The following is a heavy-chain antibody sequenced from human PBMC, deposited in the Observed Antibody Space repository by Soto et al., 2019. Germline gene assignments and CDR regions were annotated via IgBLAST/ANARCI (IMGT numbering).Heavy chain of an antibody. V-gene: IGHV3-23*01. CDR2: ISGSGGST. CDR1: GFTFSSYA. Sequence: GGSLRLSCAASGFTFSSYAMSWVRQAPGKGLEWVSAISGSGGSTYYADSMKGRFTISRDNSKNTLYRQMNSLRAEGKTVYYWAKVQTLGGSDFDDWGQRTLITVSS. D-gene: IGHD1-26*01. CDR3: AKVQTLGGSDFDD. J-gene: IGHJ4*02.